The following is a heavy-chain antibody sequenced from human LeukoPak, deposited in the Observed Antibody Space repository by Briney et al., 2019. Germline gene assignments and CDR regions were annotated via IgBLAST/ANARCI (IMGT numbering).Heavy chain of an antibody. D-gene: IGHD2-15*01. CDR1: GDSIRFYY. J-gene: IGHJ6*02. CDR2: IYYSGGT. V-gene: IGHV4-59*12. Sequence: SETLSLTCTVPGDSIRFYYWSWIRQPPGKGLGWIGYIYYSGGTNYIPSLKSRVTISVDRSKNQFSLKLSSVTASDTAVYYCARDLRYCSGGSCRRGGYYYYGMDVWGQGTTVTVSS. CDR3: ARDLRYCSGGSCRRGGYYYYGMDV.